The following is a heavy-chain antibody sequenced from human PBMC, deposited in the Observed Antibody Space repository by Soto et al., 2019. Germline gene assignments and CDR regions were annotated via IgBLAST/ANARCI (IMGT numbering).Heavy chain of an antibody. V-gene: IGHV3-7*01. CDR2: INHDGREK. CDR1: GFSFSNYW. D-gene: IGHD3-3*01. J-gene: IGHJ4*02. Sequence: GGSLRLSCVASGFSFSNYWMSWVRQAPGKGLEWVASINHDGREKYYLDSVKSRFSISRDNAKNSLYLQMNSLGAEDTAVYYCADADSYWGQGTLVTVSS. CDR3: ADADSY.